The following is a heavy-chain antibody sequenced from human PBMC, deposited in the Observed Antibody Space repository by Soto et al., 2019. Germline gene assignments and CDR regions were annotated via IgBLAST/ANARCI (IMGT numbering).Heavy chain of an antibody. CDR3: ARQVYDGYLGGNWFDP. Sequence: LSLTCSILGDSISDTRFYWGWVRQSPEKGLEWIGSISHDGHAYYNPSLKSRVTLFADTSRNQFSLTMKSVTVADTALYFCARQVYDGYLGGNWFDPWGQGALVTVSS. CDR1: GDSISDTRFY. CDR2: ISHDGHA. D-gene: IGHD4-17*01. J-gene: IGHJ5*02. V-gene: IGHV4-39*01.